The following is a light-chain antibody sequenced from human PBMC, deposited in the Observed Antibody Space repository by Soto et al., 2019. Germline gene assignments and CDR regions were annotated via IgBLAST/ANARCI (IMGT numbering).Light chain of an antibody. V-gene: IGLV7-43*01. Sequence: QAVVTQEPSLTVSPGGTVTLTCASSTGEVTSGYFPNWIQQKPGQAPRSLIYNTNNKYSWTPARFSGSLLGGEAALTLSGVQPEDEADYYCLLYLSGHVRLFGGGTKLTVL. CDR2: NTN. CDR1: TGEVTSGYF. J-gene: IGLJ2*01. CDR3: LLYLSGHVRL.